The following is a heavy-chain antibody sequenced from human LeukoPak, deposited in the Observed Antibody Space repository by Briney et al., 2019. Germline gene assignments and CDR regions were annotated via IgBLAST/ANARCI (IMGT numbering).Heavy chain of an antibody. V-gene: IGHV4-39*07. J-gene: IGHJ3*02. CDR2: FYYGGST. Sequence: SETLSLTCNVSGASISRSSFYWGWIRQPPGKGLEWIGSFYYGGSTNYNPSLKSRVTISVDTSKNQFSLKLSSVTAAETAVYFCARGVNNWNNDVFDIWGQGTMDSVSS. CDR1: GASISRSSFY. D-gene: IGHD1/OR15-1a*01. CDR3: ARGVNNWNNDVFDI.